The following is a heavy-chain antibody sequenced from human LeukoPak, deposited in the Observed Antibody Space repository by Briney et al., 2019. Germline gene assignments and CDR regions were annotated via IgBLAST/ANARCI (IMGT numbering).Heavy chain of an antibody. CDR3: AKSSPHGITIFGVVTYQTFFDY. Sequence: PGGSLRLSCAASGFTFSSYAMSWVRQAPGKGLEWVSAISGSGGSTYYADSVKGRFTISRDNSKNTLYLQMNSLRAEDTAVYYCAKSSPHGITIFGVVTYQTFFDYWGQGTLVTVSS. CDR2: ISGSGGST. J-gene: IGHJ4*02. CDR1: GFTFSSYA. D-gene: IGHD3-3*01. V-gene: IGHV3-23*01.